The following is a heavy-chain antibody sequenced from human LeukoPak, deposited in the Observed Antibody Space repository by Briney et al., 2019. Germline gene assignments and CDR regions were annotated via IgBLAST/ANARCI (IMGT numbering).Heavy chain of an antibody. J-gene: IGHJ4*02. Sequence: GGSLRLSCAASGFTFSSYGMQWVRQAPGKGLEWVAFIRYDGSSKYYADSVKGRFIISRDNSKNTLYLQMNSLRAEDTAMYYCAKDSDAWRGSGWYGDPFDYWGQGTLVTVSS. D-gene: IGHD6-19*01. CDR2: IRYDGSSK. CDR1: GFTFSSYG. CDR3: AKDSDAWRGSGWYGDPFDY. V-gene: IGHV3-30*02.